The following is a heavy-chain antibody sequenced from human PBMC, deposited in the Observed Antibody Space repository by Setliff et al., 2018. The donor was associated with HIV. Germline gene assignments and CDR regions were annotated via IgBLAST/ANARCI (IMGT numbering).Heavy chain of an antibody. V-gene: IGHV3-48*01. CDR2: MGFTSTSI. D-gene: IGHD1-26*01. CDR1: GFTFGSYT. CDR3: VRDHLWAFDY. J-gene: IGHJ4*02. Sequence: SCAASGFTFGSYTMNWVRQAPGKGLEWVTYMGFTSTSITYADSVKDRFTISRDNAKNSLYLQMNSLRVEDTAVYYCVRDHLWAFDYWGQGTLVTVSS.